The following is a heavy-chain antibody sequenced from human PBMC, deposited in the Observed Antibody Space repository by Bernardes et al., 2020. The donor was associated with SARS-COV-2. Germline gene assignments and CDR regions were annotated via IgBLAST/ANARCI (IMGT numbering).Heavy chain of an antibody. Sequence: ASVKVSCKASGYTFTSYAMHWVRQAPGQRLEWMGWINAGNGNTKYSQKFQGRVTITRDTSASTAYMELSSLRSEDTAVYYCAREEESPRGSSYYYYYYYMDVWGKGTTVTVSS. J-gene: IGHJ6*03. CDR3: AREEESPRGSSYYYYYYYMDV. D-gene: IGHD6-6*01. CDR2: INAGNGNT. V-gene: IGHV1-3*01. CDR1: GYTFTSYA.